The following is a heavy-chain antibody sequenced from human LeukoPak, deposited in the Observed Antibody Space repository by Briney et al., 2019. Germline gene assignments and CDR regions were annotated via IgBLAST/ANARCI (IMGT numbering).Heavy chain of an antibody. CDR2: IYYSRST. J-gene: IGHJ4*02. D-gene: IGHD3-22*01. CDR1: GGSISNTLYY. V-gene: IGHV4-39*01. CDR3: AKVIRASISVIAVVKASFDY. Sequence: SETLSLTCTVSGGSISNTLYYWAWIRQPPGKGLESIGSIYYSRSTYYSPSLKSRVTISVDTSKNQFSLKLTSVTAADTAVYYCAKVIRASISVIAVVKASFDYWGQGSLVTVSS.